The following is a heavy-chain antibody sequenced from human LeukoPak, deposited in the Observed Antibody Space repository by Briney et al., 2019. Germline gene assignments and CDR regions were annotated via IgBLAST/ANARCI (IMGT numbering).Heavy chain of an antibody. CDR3: ARAPQWLAILHYFDY. Sequence: PGGSLRLSCAASGFTFSSYAMSWVRQAPGKGLEWVSAISGSGGSTYYADSVKGRFTISRDNSKNTLYLQMNSLRAEDTAVYYCARAPQWLAILHYFDYWGQGTLVTVSS. D-gene: IGHD6-19*01. CDR1: GFTFSSYA. V-gene: IGHV3-23*01. CDR2: ISGSGGST. J-gene: IGHJ4*02.